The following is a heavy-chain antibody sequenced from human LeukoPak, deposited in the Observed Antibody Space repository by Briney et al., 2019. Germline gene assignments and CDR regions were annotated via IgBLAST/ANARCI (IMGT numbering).Heavy chain of an antibody. CDR3: ARGHVHDYGDYRHDY. J-gene: IGHJ4*02. V-gene: IGHV4-39*01. CDR1: GGSISSTSHY. CDR2: IYYGGST. D-gene: IGHD4-17*01. Sequence: SETLSLTCTVSGGSISSTSHYWGWIRQPPGKGLEWIGSIYYGGSTYYNPSLKSRVTLSGDTSNNRFSVKLTYVTAADTAVYYCARGHVHDYGDYRHDYWGQGTLVTVSS.